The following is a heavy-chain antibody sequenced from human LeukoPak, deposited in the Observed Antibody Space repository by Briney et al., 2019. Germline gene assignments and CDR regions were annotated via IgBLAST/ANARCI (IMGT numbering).Heavy chain of an antibody. D-gene: IGHD5-12*01. J-gene: IGHJ4*02. V-gene: IGHV3-9*01. Sequence: PGGSLRLSCAASGFTFDGYAMRWVRQAPGKGLEWVSGISGSSGSIGYADSVKGRFTISRDNAKNTLYLQMNSLRAEDTAVYYCAKGPYNAYDSPGDYFNYWGQGTLVTVSS. CDR3: AKGPYNAYDSPGDYFNY. CDR1: GFTFDGYA. CDR2: ISGSSGSI.